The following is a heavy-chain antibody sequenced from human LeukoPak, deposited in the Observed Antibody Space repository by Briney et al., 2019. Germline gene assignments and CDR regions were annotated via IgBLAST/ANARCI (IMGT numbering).Heavy chain of an antibody. CDR3: ARVSPRLNCSGGSCYSNYYYYYMDV. CDR2: IYTSGST. V-gene: IGHV4-61*02. Sequence: SETLSLTCAVSGGSISSGSYYWSWIRQPAGKGLEWIGRIYTSGSTNYNPSLKSRVTISVDTSKNQFSLKLSSVTAADTAVYYCARVSPRLNCSGGSCYSNYYYYYMDVWGKGTTVTVSS. J-gene: IGHJ6*03. D-gene: IGHD2-15*01. CDR1: GGSISSGSYY.